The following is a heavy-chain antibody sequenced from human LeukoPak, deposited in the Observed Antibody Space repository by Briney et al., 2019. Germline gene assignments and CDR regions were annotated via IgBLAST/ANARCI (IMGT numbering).Heavy chain of an antibody. J-gene: IGHJ4*02. CDR3: ARSGPSSSCGSCYYRY. V-gene: IGHV3-7*01. Sequence: SGGSLRLSCAASGFTFSFYWMSWVPQAPGKGLEWVVNIKQGGNEKYYVDSVKGRFTISRDNAKNSLYLQMNCLRAEDTAVYYCARSGPSSSCGSCYYRYWGQGTLVTVSS. D-gene: IGHD2-15*01. CDR2: IKQGGNEK. CDR1: GFTFSFYW.